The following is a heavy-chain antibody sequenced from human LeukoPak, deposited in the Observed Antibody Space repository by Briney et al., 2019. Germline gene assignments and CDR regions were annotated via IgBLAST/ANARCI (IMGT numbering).Heavy chain of an antibody. CDR2: ISSSSSTI. J-gene: IGHJ6*02. V-gene: IGHV3-48*02. CDR1: GVTLSTYA. CDR3: ARFMVRGVLYGMDV. D-gene: IGHD3-10*01. Sequence: PGGSLRLSCAASGVTLSTYAMSWARQAPGKGLEWVSYISSSSSTIYYADSVKGRFTISRDNAKNSLYLQMNSLRDEDTAVYYCARFMVRGVLYGMDVWGQGTTVTVSS.